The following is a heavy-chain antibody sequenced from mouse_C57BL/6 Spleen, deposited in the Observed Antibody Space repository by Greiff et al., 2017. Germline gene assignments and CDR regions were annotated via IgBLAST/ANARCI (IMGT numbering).Heavy chain of an antibody. Sequence: EVKRVESGGGLVQPGGSMKLSCAASGFTFSDAWMDWVRPAPEKGLEWVAEIRNKANNHAPYYAEYVKVRFTISRNDSKSSVYLQMNSLRAEDTGIYCCTPLYNGSSWLAYWGQGTLVTVSA. V-gene: IGHV6-6*01. D-gene: IGHD1-1*01. CDR3: TPLYNGSSWLAY. CDR1: GFTFSDAW. J-gene: IGHJ3*01. CDR2: IRNKANNHAP.